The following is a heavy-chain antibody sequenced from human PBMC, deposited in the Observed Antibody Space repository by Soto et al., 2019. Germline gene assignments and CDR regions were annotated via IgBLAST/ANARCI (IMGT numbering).Heavy chain of an antibody. Sequence: ASVKVSCKVSGYTLTELSMHWVRQAPGKGLEWXGGXDPXDGEXIXXXXXXGRVTMTEDTSTDTAYMELRSLRSEDTAVYYCATTAAIGGTYYFDYWGQGTLVTLSS. CDR3: ATTAAIGGTYYFDY. CDR2: XDPXDGEX. CDR1: GYTLTELS. D-gene: IGHD2-2*02. V-gene: IGHV1-24*01. J-gene: IGHJ4*02.